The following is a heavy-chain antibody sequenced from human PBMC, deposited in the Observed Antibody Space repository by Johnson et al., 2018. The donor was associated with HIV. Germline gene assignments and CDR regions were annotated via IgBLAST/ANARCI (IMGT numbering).Heavy chain of an antibody. D-gene: IGHD3-3*01. V-gene: IGHV3-33*01. J-gene: IGHJ3*02. CDR3: ARDRVPDAFDI. CDR1: GFTFSSYG. Sequence: QVQLVESGGGVVQPGGSLRLSCAASGFTFSSYGMHWVRQAPGKGLEWVAVIWYDGSNKYYADSVKGRFTISRDNSKNTLYLQMNSLRAEDTALYYCARDRVPDAFDIWGQGTMVTVSS. CDR2: IWYDGSNK.